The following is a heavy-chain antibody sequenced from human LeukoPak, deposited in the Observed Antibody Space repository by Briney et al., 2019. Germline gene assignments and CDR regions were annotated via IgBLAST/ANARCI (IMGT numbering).Heavy chain of an antibody. CDR3: TTVRRGPYDNDHYFDY. Sequence: KPGGSLRLSCAASGFTFNKAWINWVRQAPGKGLEWVGRIKSRTDGGTTDYTAPVKARFTISRDDSENTLYLQMSSLKTEDTAVYYCTTVRRGPYDNDHYFDYWGQGTLVTVSS. V-gene: IGHV3-15*01. J-gene: IGHJ4*02. CDR1: GFTFNKAW. CDR2: IKSRTDGGTT. D-gene: IGHD3-22*01.